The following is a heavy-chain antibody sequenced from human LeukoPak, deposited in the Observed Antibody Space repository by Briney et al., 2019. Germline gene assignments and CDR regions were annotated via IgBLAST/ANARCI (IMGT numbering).Heavy chain of an antibody. V-gene: IGHV3-23*01. CDR1: GFTFSIYA. CDR3: AKGQGSGAHYYMHV. Sequence: GGSLRLSCAASGFTFSIYAMSWVRQAPGKGLEWVSYISGSAVTTFHADSVKGRFTTSRDNSKNTLYLQMNSLRAEDTALYYCAKGQGSGAHYYMHVWGKGTTVTVSS. D-gene: IGHD3-10*01. CDR2: ISGSAVTT. J-gene: IGHJ6*03.